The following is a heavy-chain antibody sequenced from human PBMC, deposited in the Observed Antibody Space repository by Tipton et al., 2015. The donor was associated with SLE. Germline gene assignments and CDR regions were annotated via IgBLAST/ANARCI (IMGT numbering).Heavy chain of an antibody. J-gene: IGHJ4*02. CDR1: GGSFSGYY. CDR2: INHSGST. Sequence: TLSLTCAVYGGSFSGYYWSWIRQPPGKGLEWIGEINHSGSTYYSPSLKSRVTISVDTSKNQFSLKLSSVTAADTAVYYCSRAQKGIAVAGLDYWGQGNLVTVSS. V-gene: IGHV4-34*01. D-gene: IGHD6-19*01. CDR3: SRAQKGIAVAGLDY.